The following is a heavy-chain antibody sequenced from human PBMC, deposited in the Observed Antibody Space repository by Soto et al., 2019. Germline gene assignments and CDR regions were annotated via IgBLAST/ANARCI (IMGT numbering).Heavy chain of an antibody. CDR1: GFTFSSYG. D-gene: IGHD6-13*01. J-gene: IGHJ5*02. CDR3: AREGIAAAAYNWFDP. Sequence: QVQLVESGGGVVQPGRSLRLSCAASGFTFSSYGMHWVRQAPGKGLEWVAVIWHDGSNKYYADSVKGRFTISRDNSKNTLYLQMNSLRAEDTAVYYCAREGIAAAAYNWFDPWGQGTLVTVSS. CDR2: IWHDGSNK. V-gene: IGHV3-33*01.